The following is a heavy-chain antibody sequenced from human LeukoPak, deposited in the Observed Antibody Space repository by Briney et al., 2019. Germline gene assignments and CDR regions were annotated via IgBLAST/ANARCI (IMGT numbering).Heavy chain of an antibody. J-gene: IGHJ5*02. Sequence: ASVNVSCKASGYTFTGYYMHWVRQAPGQELEWMGWISPNSCGTNYAQKFQGRVTMTRHTSISTAYMELSRLRSHATAVYYCASLNPRNSFDPWGQGTLVTVSS. V-gene: IGHV1-2*02. CDR1: GYTFTGYY. CDR3: ASLNPRNSFDP. CDR2: ISPNSCGT.